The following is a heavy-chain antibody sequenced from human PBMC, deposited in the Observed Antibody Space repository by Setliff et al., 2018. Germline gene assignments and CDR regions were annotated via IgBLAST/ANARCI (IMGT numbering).Heavy chain of an antibody. CDR1: GGTFSSYA. Sequence: ASVKVSCKASGGTFSSYAISWVRQAPGQGLEWMGGIIPIFGTANYAQNFQGRVTIITDESTSTAFMQLSSLRSEDTAVYYCAREGVDTRSSTDYRYYMDVWGKGTTVTVSS. D-gene: IGHD5-18*01. CDR3: AREGVDTRSSTDYRYYMDV. CDR2: IIPIFGTA. J-gene: IGHJ6*03. V-gene: IGHV1-69*05.